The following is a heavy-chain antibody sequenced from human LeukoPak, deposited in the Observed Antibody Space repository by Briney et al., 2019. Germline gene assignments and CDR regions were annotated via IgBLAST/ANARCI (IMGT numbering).Heavy chain of an antibody. D-gene: IGHD2-2*01. V-gene: IGHV3-33*01. CDR2: IWYDGNNK. J-gene: IGHJ4*02. CDR1: GFTFSTYA. CDR3: ARGSSSVTLPGD. Sequence: GGSLRLSYAASGFTFSTYAMHWVRQAPGKGLEWVAVIWYDGNNKYYADSVKGRFTISRDNSKNTLYLQMNSLRVEDTAVYYCARGSSSVTLPGDWGQGTLVTVSS.